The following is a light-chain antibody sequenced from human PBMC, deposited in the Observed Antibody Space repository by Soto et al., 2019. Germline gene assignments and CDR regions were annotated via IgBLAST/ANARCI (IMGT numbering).Light chain of an antibody. CDR3: QQSYSTPLT. Sequence: DIQMTQSPSSLSASVGDRVTITCRASQSISSYLNWYQQKPGKAPKLLIYAASSLQSGVPSRFSGSGSGTDFTLTISSLQPDDFATYYCQQSYSTPLTFCGGTKEEIK. J-gene: IGKJ4*01. CDR1: QSISSY. CDR2: AAS. V-gene: IGKV1-39*01.